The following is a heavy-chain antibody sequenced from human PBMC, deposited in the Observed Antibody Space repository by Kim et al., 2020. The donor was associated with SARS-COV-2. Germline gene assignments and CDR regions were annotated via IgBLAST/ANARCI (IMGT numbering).Heavy chain of an antibody. CDR2: INAGNGNT. J-gene: IGHJ2*01. CDR3: AREQWLVLPYWYFDL. Sequence: ASVKVSCKASGYTFTSYAMHWVRQAPGQRLEWMGWINAGNGNTKYSQKFQGRVTITRDTSASTAYMELSSLRSEDTAVYYCAREQWLVLPYWYFDLWGRGTLVTVSS. D-gene: IGHD6-19*01. V-gene: IGHV1-3*01. CDR1: GYTFTSYA.